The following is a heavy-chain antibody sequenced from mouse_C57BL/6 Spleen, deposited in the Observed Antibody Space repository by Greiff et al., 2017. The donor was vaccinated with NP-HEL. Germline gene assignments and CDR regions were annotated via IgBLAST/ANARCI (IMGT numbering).Heavy chain of an antibody. D-gene: IGHD2-3*01. J-gene: IGHJ4*01. V-gene: IGHV1-52*01. Sequence: QVQLQQPGAELVRPGSSVKLSCKASGYTFTSYWMHWVKQRPIQGLEWIGNIDPSDSETHYNQKFKDKATLTVDKSSSTAYMQLSSLTSEDSAVYYCARGDGYDAMDYWGQGTSVTVSS. CDR1: GYTFTSYW. CDR2: IDPSDSET. CDR3: ARGDGYDAMDY.